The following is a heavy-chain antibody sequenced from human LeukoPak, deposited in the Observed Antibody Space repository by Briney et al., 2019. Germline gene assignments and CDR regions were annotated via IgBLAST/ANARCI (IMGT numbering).Heavy chain of an antibody. CDR2: ISDDGSDK. D-gene: IGHD6-13*01. CDR3: ATGTGGRVGSLDY. Sequence: GRSPRLSCAASGFTFSTYVMHWIRQAPGKGLEWVAVISDDGSDKYYADSVKGRFTLSRDKPKNMVFLQMNSLRAEDTAVYYCATGTGGRVGSLDYWGQGTLVTVSS. CDR1: GFTFSTYV. J-gene: IGHJ4*02. V-gene: IGHV3-30*03.